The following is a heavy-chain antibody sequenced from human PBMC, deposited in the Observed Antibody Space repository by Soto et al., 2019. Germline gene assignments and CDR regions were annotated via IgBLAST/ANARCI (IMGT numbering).Heavy chain of an antibody. CDR2: IKPSGGST. Sequence: ASVKVSCKASGYTFTSYYMHWVRQAPGQGLEWMGIIKPSGGSTSYAQKFQGRVTMTRDTSTSTVYMELSSLRSEDTAVYYCARDLSHGGGDFGVVIHPTYYYYGMDVWGQGTTVTVSS. CDR1: GYTFTSYY. D-gene: IGHD3-3*01. V-gene: IGHV1-46*01. CDR3: ARDLSHGGGDFGVVIHPTYYYYGMDV. J-gene: IGHJ6*02.